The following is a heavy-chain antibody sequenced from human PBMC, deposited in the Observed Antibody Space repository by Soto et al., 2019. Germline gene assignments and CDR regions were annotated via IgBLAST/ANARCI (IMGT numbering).Heavy chain of an antibody. Sequence: ASVKVSCKACGYTFTSYGISWVRQAPGQGLEWMGWISAYNGNTNYAQKLQGRVTMTTDTSTSTAYMELRSLRSDDTAVYYCARDGLIAAYYYYCIDVSGQGTSVTVS. J-gene: IGHJ6*02. D-gene: IGHD3-22*01. CDR2: ISAYNGNT. CDR1: GYTFTSYG. CDR3: ARDGLIAAYYYYCIDV. V-gene: IGHV1-18*01.